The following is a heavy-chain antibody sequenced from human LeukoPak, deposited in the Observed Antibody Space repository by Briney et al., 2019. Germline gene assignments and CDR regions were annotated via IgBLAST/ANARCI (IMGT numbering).Heavy chain of an antibody. V-gene: IGHV5-51*01. J-gene: IGHJ5*02. D-gene: IGHD3-10*01. CDR1: GYTFTNYW. CDR3: ASYGSGSYYSWES. Sequence: GESLKISCQGSGYTFTNYWIVWVRQVPGKGLEWVGIIHSGDSNTRYSPSFQGLVTISVDKSISTTYLQWSSLKASDTAMYYCASYGSGSYYSWESWGQGTLVTVSS. CDR2: IHSGDSNT.